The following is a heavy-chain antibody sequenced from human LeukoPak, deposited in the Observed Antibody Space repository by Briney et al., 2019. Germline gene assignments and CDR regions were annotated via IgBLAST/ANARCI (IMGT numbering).Heavy chain of an antibody. CDR3: ARAHFYGDSYFDY. J-gene: IGHJ4*02. CDR1: GFTFSSYA. D-gene: IGHD4-17*01. CDR2: ISSNGGST. Sequence: GGSLRLSCAASGFTFSSYAVHWVRQAPGKGLEYVSAISSNGGSTYYANSVKGRFTISRDNSKNTLYLQMGSLRAEDTAVYYCARAHFYGDSYFDYWGQGTLVTVSS. V-gene: IGHV3-64*01.